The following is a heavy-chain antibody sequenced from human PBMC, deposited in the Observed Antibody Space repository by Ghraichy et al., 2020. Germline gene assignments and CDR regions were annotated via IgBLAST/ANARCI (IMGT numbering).Heavy chain of an antibody. CDR1: GFTFSSYW. J-gene: IGHJ4*02. Sequence: GGSLRLSCAASGFTFSSYWMHWVRQAPGKGLVWVSRIHSDGSITSYADSVKGRFTISRDNAKNTLYLQMSSLRAEDTADYYCARDGSTYGLMDYWGQGTTVTVSS. V-gene: IGHV3-74*01. CDR3: ARDGSTYGLMDY. D-gene: IGHD3-10*01. CDR2: IHSDGSIT.